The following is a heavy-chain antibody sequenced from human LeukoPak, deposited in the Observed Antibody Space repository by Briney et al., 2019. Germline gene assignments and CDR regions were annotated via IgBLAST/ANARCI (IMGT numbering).Heavy chain of an antibody. CDR2: IRGDNGNK. V-gene: IGHV1-18*01. Sequence: AASVKVSCKSSGYTFTRYGISGLRQARGQGCEWVGWIRGDNGNKYYAQKLQGRVTMTTDTSTSTAYMEVRSLRSDDTALYYCARLWCGGGNCPGGPFEYWGQGILVTVSS. J-gene: IGHJ4*02. D-gene: IGHD2-15*01. CDR3: ARLWCGGGNCPGGPFEY. CDR1: GYTFTRYG.